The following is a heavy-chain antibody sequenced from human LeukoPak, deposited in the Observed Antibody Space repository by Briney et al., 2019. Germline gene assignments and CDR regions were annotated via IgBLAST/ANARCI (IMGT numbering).Heavy chain of an antibody. CDR3: ARGSIVVVVAARGLMDY. J-gene: IGHJ4*02. D-gene: IGHD2-15*01. Sequence: GGSLRLSCAASGFTFSSYEMNWVRQAPGKGLEWVSYISSSGSTIYYADSVKGRFTISGDNAKNSLYLQMNSLRAEDTAVYYCARGSIVVVVAARGLMDYWGQGTLVTVSS. V-gene: IGHV3-48*03. CDR2: ISSSGSTI. CDR1: GFTFSSYE.